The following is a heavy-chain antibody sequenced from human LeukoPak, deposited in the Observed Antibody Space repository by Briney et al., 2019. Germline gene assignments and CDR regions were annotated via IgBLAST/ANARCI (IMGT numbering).Heavy chain of an antibody. CDR1: GFTVSNNF. CDR3: ARVVDSTRAFHV. Sequence: GGSLRLSCAASGFTVSNNFMSWVRQAPGQGLEWVSLISGGGGTYYAASVKGRFTISRGNSEHSLYLQMNSLRPEDTAAYYCARVVDSTRAFHVWGQGTLVIVSS. V-gene: IGHV3-66*01. D-gene: IGHD2-21*01. CDR2: ISGGGGT. J-gene: IGHJ3*01.